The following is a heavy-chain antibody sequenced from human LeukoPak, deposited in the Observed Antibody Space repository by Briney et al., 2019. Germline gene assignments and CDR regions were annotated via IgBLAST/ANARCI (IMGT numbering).Heavy chain of an antibody. J-gene: IGHJ3*02. Sequence: GGSLRLSCAAYGFTFSSYAMSWDRQAPGEGLEWVSSITTSGGSTYYADSVKGRFTISRDNAKNTLYLQMNSLRAEDTAVYYCAKDHYVSGRYDAFDIWGQGAMVTVSS. CDR3: AKDHYVSGRYDAFDI. CDR1: GFTFSSYA. V-gene: IGHV3-23*01. CDR2: ITTSGGST. D-gene: IGHD3-10*01.